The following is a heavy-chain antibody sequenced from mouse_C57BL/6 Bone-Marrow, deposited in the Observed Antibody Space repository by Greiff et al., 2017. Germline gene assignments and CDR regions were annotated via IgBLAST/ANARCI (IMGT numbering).Heavy chain of an antibody. V-gene: IGHV1-81*01. CDR3: ARNLYFAD. J-gene: IGHJ2*01. CDR2: IYPRRGNT. Sequence: QVQLQQSGAELARPGASVKLSCKASGYTFTSYGISWVKQRTGQGLEWIGEIYPRRGNTYYNEKFKGKATVTADKSSSTAYMELLSLTAEDSAVYFYARNLYFADWGQGTTLTVSA. CDR1: GYTFTSYG.